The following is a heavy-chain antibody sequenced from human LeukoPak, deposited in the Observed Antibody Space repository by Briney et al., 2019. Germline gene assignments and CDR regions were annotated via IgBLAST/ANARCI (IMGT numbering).Heavy chain of an antibody. CDR1: GHTFTAYY. Sequence: GASVKVSCKASGHTFTAYYFHWVRQAPGQGPEWMGWINPNSGGTSYAQNFQGRVTMTRDTSISTAYMELSRLNFDDTAVYYCARADTNSLGAYWGQGTLVTVSS. CDR3: ARADTNSLGAY. D-gene: IGHD3-16*01. CDR2: INPNSGGT. J-gene: IGHJ4*02. V-gene: IGHV1-2*02.